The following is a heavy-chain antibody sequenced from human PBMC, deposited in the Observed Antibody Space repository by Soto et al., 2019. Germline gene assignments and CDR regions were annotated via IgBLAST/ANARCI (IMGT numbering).Heavy chain of an antibody. V-gene: IGHV3-33*01. CDR1: GFTFSSYG. J-gene: IGHJ6*02. CDR2: IWYDGSNK. D-gene: IGHD6-6*01. CDR3: ARDPRYSSSFGYYYYGMDV. Sequence: RRLSCAASGFTFSSYGMHWVRQAPGKGLEWVAVIWYDGSNKYYADSVKGRFTISRDNSKNTLYLQMNSLRAEDTAVYYCARDPRYSSSFGYYYYGMDVWGQGTTVTVSS.